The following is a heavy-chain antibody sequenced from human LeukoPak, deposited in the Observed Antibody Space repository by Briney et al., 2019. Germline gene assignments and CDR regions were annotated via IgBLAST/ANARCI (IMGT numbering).Heavy chain of an antibody. CDR2: ISYDGSNK. CDR3: EAEEYSTSHRDY. J-gene: IGHJ4*02. V-gene: IGHV3-30*03. CDR1: GFTFSNYA. D-gene: IGHD6-6*01. Sequence: TGGSLKLSCAASGFTFSNYAMHWVRQAPGKGLECVAVISYDGSNKYYADSVKGRFTISRENSKNTLYLQMSSLRAEDTAVYYCEAEEYSTSHRDYWGQGTLVTVSS.